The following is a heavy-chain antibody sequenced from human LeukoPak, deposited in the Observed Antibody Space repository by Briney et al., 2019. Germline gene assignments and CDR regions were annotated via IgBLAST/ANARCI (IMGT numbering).Heavy chain of an antibody. CDR2: INPNSGGT. V-gene: IGHV1-2*02. J-gene: IGHJ6*03. CDR1: GYTFTGYY. CDR3: ARGIAAAADLDTLNYYYMDV. Sequence: EASVKVSCKASGYTFTGYYMHWVRQAPGQGLEWMGWINPNSGGTNYAQKFQGRVTMTTDTSTSTAYMELRSLRSDDTAVYYCARGIAAAADLDTLNYYYMDVWGKGTTVTVSS. D-gene: IGHD6-13*01.